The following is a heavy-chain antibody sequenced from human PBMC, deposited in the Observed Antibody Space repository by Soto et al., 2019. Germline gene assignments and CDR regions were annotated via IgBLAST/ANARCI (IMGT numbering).Heavy chain of an antibody. J-gene: IGHJ6*02. CDR3: ARVGSLPYGMDV. V-gene: IGHV1-69*06. CDR1: VGTFSGYA. CDR2: IIPIFGTA. Sequence: SVKVSCKASVGTFSGYAISWVRQAPGQGLEWMGGIIPIFGTANYAQKFQGRVTITADKSTSTAYMELSSLRSEDTAVYYCARVGSLPYGMDVWGHGTTVTVSS. D-gene: IGHD3-16*01.